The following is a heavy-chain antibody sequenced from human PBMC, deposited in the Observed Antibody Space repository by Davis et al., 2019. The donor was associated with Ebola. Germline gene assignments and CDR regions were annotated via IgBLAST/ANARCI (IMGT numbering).Heavy chain of an antibody. CDR1: GGSISSSSYY. Sequence: PSETLSLTCTVSGGSISSSSYYWGWIRQPPGKGLEWIGSIYYSGSTYYNPSLKSRVTISVDTSKNQFSLKLSSVTAADTAVYYCARGVVTGTGGYYYYYMDVWGKGTTVTVSS. J-gene: IGHJ6*03. CDR3: ARGVVTGTGGYYYYYMDV. V-gene: IGHV4-39*07. D-gene: IGHD1-7*01. CDR2: IYYSGST.